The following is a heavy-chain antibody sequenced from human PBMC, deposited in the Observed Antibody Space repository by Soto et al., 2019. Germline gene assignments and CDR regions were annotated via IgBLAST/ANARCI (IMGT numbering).Heavy chain of an antibody. J-gene: IGHJ4*02. Sequence: SETLSLTCTVSGGSIKNGDYFWGWIRQPPGKGLEWIGSVHSSGSTYYNPSLKSRVTISVDTSKNQFSLKLSSVTAADTAVYYCARHAYYYDSWGQGTPVTVSS. V-gene: IGHV4-39*01. CDR2: VHSSGST. CDR1: GGSIKNGDYF. D-gene: IGHD3-22*01. CDR3: ARHAYYYDS.